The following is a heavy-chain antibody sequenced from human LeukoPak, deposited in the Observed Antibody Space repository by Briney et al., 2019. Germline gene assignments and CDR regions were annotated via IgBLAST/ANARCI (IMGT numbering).Heavy chain of an antibody. Sequence: PGESLKISCKGSGYSFTSHWIGWVRQMPGKGLEWMGIIYPGDSDTRYSPSFQGQVTISADKSISTAYLQWSSLKASDTAMYYCARTDQSYGDYWDTTKYYFDYWGQGTLVTVSS. CDR3: ARTDQSYGDYWDTTKYYFDY. V-gene: IGHV5-51*01. J-gene: IGHJ4*02. CDR1: GYSFTSHW. D-gene: IGHD4-17*01. CDR2: IYPGDSDT.